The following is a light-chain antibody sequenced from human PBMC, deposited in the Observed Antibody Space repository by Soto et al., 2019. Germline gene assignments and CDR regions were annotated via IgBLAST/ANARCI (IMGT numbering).Light chain of an antibody. V-gene: IGKV3-11*01. CDR1: QSVSSY. J-gene: IGKJ4*01. CDR2: DAS. CDR3: QQRSNWLT. Sequence: EIVLTQSPATLSLSPGERATLSCRASQSVSSYLAWYQQKPGQAPRLLIYDASNRATGIPARFSGSGSGTDFTLTISRLEPEDFAVYYCQQRSNWLTFSGGTKVEIK.